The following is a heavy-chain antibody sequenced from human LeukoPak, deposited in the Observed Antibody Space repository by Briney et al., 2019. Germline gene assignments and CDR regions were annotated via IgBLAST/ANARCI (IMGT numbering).Heavy chain of an antibody. CDR1: GGSISSYY. D-gene: IGHD3-22*01. CDR2: IYYSGST. V-gene: IGHV4-59*08. CDR3: ARPLYYYDSSGFGAFDI. J-gene: IGHJ3*02. Sequence: PSETLSLTCTVSGGSISSYYWSWIRQPPGKGLEWIGYIYYSGSTNYNPSLKSRVTISVDTSKNQFSLKLSSVTAADTAVYYCARPLYYYDSSGFGAFDIWGQGTMVTVPS.